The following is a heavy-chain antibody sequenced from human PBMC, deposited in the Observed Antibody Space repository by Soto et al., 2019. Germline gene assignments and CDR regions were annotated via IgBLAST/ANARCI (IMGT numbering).Heavy chain of an antibody. CDR2: IYYSGST. CDR1: GGSISSYY. J-gene: IGHJ4*02. V-gene: IGHV4-59*01. CDR3: AMGGPGTTLKESGYNSDY. D-gene: IGHD1-1*01. Sequence: SETLSLTCTVSGGSISSYYWSWIRQPPGKGLEWIGYIYYSGSTNYNPSLKSRVTISVDTSKNQFSLKLSSVTAAATAVYYCAMGGPGTTLKESGYNSDYWGQGTQVTGPS.